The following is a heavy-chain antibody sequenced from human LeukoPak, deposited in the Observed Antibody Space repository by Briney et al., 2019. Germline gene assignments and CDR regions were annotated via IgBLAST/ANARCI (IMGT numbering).Heavy chain of an antibody. CDR1: GFTFNIYA. V-gene: IGHV3-23*01. J-gene: IGHJ4*02. CDR2: ISASGDSK. Sequence: GGSLRLSCTASGFTFNIYAMSWVRQAAGQGLQWVSEISASGDSKSSAASVKGRFTISRDNSKNTLYLQMNSLRAEDTAMYYCAKDDFDYWGQGTLVTVSS. CDR3: AKDDFDY.